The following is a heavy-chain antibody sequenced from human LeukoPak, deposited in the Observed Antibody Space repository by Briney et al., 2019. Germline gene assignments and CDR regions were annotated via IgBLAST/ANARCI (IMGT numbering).Heavy chain of an antibody. D-gene: IGHD3-22*01. Sequence: GGSLRLSCAASGFTFSSYAMHWVRQAPGKGLEWVAVIWYDGSKKYYGDSVKGRFTISRDNSKNTLYLQMNSLRADDTAVYYCARESRILVFSDAFDIWGQGTMVTVSS. CDR3: ARESRILVFSDAFDI. V-gene: IGHV3-33*08. J-gene: IGHJ3*02. CDR2: IWYDGSKK. CDR1: GFTFSSYA.